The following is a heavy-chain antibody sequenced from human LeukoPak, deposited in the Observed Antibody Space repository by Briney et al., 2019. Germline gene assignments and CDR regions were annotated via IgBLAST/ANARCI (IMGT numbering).Heavy chain of an antibody. Sequence: PSETLSLTRAVYGGSFSGYYWSWIRQPPGKGLEWIGEINHSGSTNYNPSLKSRVTISVDTSKNQFSLKLSSVTAADTAMYYCARLGRYSYGYYGMDVWGQGTTVTVSS. CDR3: ARLGRYSYGYYGMDV. J-gene: IGHJ6*02. CDR2: INHSGST. D-gene: IGHD5-18*01. CDR1: GGSFSGYY. V-gene: IGHV4-34*01.